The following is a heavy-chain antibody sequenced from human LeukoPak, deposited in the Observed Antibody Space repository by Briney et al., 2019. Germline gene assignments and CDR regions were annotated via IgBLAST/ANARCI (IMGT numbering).Heavy chain of an antibody. CDR2: ISYDGSNK. CDR1: GFTFSSYA. D-gene: IGHD2-8*01. Sequence: GRSLRLSCAASGFTFSSYAMHWVRQAPGKGLEWVAVISYDGSNKYYADSVKGRFTISRDNSKNTLYLQMNSLRAEDTAVYYCARDVLMVYAFDYWGQGTLVTVSS. J-gene: IGHJ4*02. CDR3: ARDVLMVYAFDY. V-gene: IGHV3-30-3*01.